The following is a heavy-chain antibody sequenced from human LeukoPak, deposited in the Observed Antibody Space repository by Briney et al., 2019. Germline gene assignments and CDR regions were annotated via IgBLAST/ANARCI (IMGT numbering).Heavy chain of an antibody. J-gene: IGHJ4*02. V-gene: IGHV3-73*01. CDR2: IRSKANSYAT. CDR1: GFTFSGSA. D-gene: IGHD1-26*01. CDR3: LSRHTTNDY. Sequence: GGSLRLSCAASGFTFSGSAMHWVRQASGKGLEWVGRIRSKANSYATAYAASVKGRFTISRDDSKNTAYLQMNSLKTEGTAVYYCLSRHTTNDYWGQGTLVTVSS.